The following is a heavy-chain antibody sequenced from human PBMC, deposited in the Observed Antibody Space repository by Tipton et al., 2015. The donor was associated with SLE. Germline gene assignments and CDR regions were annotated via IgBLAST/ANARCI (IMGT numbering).Heavy chain of an antibody. CDR1: GGSISSGSYY. J-gene: IGHJ6*02. CDR2: IYTSGST. V-gene: IGHV4-61*09. Sequence: TLSLTCTVSGGSISSGSYYWSWIRQPAGKGLEWIGYIYTSGSTYYNPSLKSRVTISVDTSKNQFSLKLDSLTAADTAVYYCARELSSSWPGGMDVWGQGTTVTVSS. CDR3: ARELSSSWPGGMDV. D-gene: IGHD6-13*01.